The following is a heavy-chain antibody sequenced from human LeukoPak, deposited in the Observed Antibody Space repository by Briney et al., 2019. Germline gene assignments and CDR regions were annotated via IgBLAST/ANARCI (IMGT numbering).Heavy chain of an antibody. CDR2: IYSSGST. D-gene: IGHD6-13*01. J-gene: IGHJ4*02. CDR3: ARGTTAAAGIFDC. CDR1: GGSISSYY. V-gene: IGHV4-4*07. Sequence: PETLSLTCSVSGGSISSYYWSWVRQPAGKGLEWIGRIYSSGSTNYNPSLNSRVTMSVDTSNNQFSLRRTSVTAADTAVYYCARGTTAAAGIFDCWGQGTLVTVSS.